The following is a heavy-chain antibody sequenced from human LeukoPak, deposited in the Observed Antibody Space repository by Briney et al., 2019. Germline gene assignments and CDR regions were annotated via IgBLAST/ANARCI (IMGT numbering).Heavy chain of an antibody. CDR1: GFTFSSYS. Sequence: PGGSLRLSCAASGFTFSSYSMNWVRQAPGKGLEWVSSISSSSSYIYYADSVKGRFTISRDNAKNSLYLQMNSLRDEDTAVYYCARAKRAVADYWGQGTLVTVSS. V-gene: IGHV3-21*01. D-gene: IGHD6-19*01. J-gene: IGHJ4*02. CDR2: ISSSSSYI. CDR3: ARAKRAVADY.